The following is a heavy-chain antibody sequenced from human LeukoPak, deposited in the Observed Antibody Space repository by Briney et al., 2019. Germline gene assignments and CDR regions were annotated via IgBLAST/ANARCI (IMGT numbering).Heavy chain of an antibody. CDR3: ARDGYWDRRSMDV. CDR1: GGTFSSYA. V-gene: IGHV1-69*05. Sequence: GASVKVSCKASGGTFSSYAISWVRQAPGQGLEWMGGIIPNFGTANYAQKFQGRVTITTDESTSTAYMELSSLRSEDTAVYYCARDGYWDRRSMDVWGKGTTVTVSS. CDR2: IIPNFGTA. D-gene: IGHD6-25*01. J-gene: IGHJ6*03.